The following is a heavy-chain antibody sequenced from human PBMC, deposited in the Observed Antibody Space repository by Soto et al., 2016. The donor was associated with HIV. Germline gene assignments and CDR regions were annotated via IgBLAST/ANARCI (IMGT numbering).Heavy chain of an antibody. CDR2: IAHDGTSS. V-gene: IGHV3-53*05. CDR1: GFTVSSNY. CDR3: ARDLLDYSANDY. Sequence: EVQLVETGGGLIQPGGSLRLSCAASGFTVSSNYMSWVRQAPGKGLEWVSGIAHDGTSSHYADSVKGRFIISRDNSKNTLYLQMNSLRGEDTAIYYCARDLLDYSANDYWGQGTLVTVSS. J-gene: IGHJ4*02. D-gene: IGHD4-4*01.